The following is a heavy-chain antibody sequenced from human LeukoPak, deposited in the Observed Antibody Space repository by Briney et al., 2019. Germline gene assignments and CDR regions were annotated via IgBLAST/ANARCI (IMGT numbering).Heavy chain of an antibody. D-gene: IGHD1-26*01. V-gene: IGHV1-18*01. Sequence: ASVKVSCKASGYTFTTYGISWVRQAPGQGLEWMGWFSAYNGNTKYAQKLQGRVTMTTDTSTSTAYMELKSLRSDDTAVYYCARDQMGGSYYGYFQHWGQGTLVTVSS. CDR2: FSAYNGNT. CDR1: GYTFTTYG. J-gene: IGHJ1*01. CDR3: ARDQMGGSYYGYFQH.